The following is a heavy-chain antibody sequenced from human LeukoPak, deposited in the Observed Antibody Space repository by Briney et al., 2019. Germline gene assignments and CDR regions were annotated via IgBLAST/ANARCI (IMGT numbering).Heavy chain of an antibody. J-gene: IGHJ4*02. CDR3: ARVGPASGIHFDY. Sequence: GGSLRLSCAASGFTFSSYSMNWVRQAPGKGLEWVAVISFDGSNKYYADSVKGRFTISRDNSKNTLYLQMNSLRAEDTAVYYCARVGPASGIHFDYWGQGALVTVSS. V-gene: IGHV3-30*03. D-gene: IGHD3-3*01. CDR1: GFTFSSYS. CDR2: ISFDGSNK.